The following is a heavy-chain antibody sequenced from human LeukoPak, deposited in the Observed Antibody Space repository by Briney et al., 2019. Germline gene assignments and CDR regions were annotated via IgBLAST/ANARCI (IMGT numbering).Heavy chain of an antibody. Sequence: SVKVSCKASGGTFSSYAISWVRQAPGQGLEWMGRIIPIFGTANYAQKFQGRVTITTDESTSTAYMELSSLRSENTAVYYCARDSGYSYGFNWFDPWGQGTLVTVSS. J-gene: IGHJ5*02. CDR1: GGTFSSYA. CDR2: IIPIFGTA. CDR3: ARDSGYSYGFNWFDP. D-gene: IGHD5-18*01. V-gene: IGHV1-69*05.